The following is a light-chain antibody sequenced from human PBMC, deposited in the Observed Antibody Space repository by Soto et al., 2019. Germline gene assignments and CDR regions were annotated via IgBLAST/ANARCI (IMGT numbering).Light chain of an antibody. J-gene: IGKJ1*01. CDR1: QCVSHDF. CDR2: GAS. CDR3: QQYGSSGT. V-gene: IGKV3-20*01. Sequence: EIALPQSPRILSLCPGERASLSCRASQCVSHDFLAWYQQKPGQAPRLLIYGASTRATDVPDRFSGSGSGADFTLTISRLEPEDFAVYYCQQYGSSGTVGQGTKVDIK.